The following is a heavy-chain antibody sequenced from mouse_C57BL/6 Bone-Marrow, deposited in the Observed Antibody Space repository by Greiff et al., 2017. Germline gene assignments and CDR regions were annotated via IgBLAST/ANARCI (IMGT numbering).Heavy chain of an antibody. CDR1: GFTFSSYG. J-gene: IGHJ3*01. Sequence: EVKLMESGGDLVKPGGSLKLSCAASGFTFSSYGMSWVRQTPDKRLEWVATISSGGSYTYYPDSVKGRFTISRDNAKNTLYLQMRRLKSEDTAMYYCARTALAWFAYWGQGTLVTVSA. CDR2: ISSGGSYT. CDR3: ARTALAWFAY. D-gene: IGHD3-2*01. V-gene: IGHV5-6*01.